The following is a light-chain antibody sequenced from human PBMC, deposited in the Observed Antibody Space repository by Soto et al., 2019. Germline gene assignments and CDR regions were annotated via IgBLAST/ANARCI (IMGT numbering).Light chain of an antibody. CDR3: QQYGSS. V-gene: IGKV3-20*01. Sequence: EIVMTQSPATLSVSPGERATLSCRASQSVSRNLAWYQQKPGQAPRLLIYGASSRATGIPDRFSGSGSGTDFTLTISRLEPEDFAVYYCQQYGSSFGGGTKGDIK. CDR1: QSVSRN. CDR2: GAS. J-gene: IGKJ4*01.